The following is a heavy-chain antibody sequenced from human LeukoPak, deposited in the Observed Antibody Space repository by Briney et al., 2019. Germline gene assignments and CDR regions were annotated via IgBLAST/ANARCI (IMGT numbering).Heavy chain of an antibody. D-gene: IGHD1-7*01. CDR2: IYYSGST. J-gene: IGHJ3*02. V-gene: IGHV4-59*01. CDR1: GDSIINYC. CDR3: ARKTVTGTTSRSAFDI. Sequence: SETLSLTCTVSGDSIINYCWNWIRQPPGKGLEWIGYIYYSGSTNYNPSLKSRVTISVDTSKNQFSLKLSSVTAADTAVYYCARKTVTGTTSRSAFDIWGQGTMVTVSS.